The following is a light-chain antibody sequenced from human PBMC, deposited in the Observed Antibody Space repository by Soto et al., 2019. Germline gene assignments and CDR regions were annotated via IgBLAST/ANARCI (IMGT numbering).Light chain of an antibody. J-gene: IGKJ4*01. CDR3: QQRTNWPPLT. CDR2: DAS. Sequence: EIVLTQSPATLSLSPGERAILSCRASQSVSSYLAWYQQRPGQAPRLLIYDASNRATGIPARFSGSGSGTDFTLTISSLEPEDFAVYYCQQRTNWPPLTFGGGTNVEIK. V-gene: IGKV3-11*01. CDR1: QSVSSY.